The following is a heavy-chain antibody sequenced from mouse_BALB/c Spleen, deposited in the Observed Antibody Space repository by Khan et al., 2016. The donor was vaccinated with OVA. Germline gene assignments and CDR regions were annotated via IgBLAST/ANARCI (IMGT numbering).Heavy chain of an antibody. Sequence: QVQLQQSGPGLVAPSQSLSITCTVSGFSLTDYGVSWIRQPPGKGLEWLGVIWGGGITYYNSALKSRLSISKDNSKSQVFLKMNSLQTDDTSMYYCAKQLILYPYYCDYWGQGTTLTGSS. CDR3: AKQLILYPYYCDY. CDR2: IWGGGIT. J-gene: IGHJ2*01. V-gene: IGHV2-6-5*01. CDR1: GFSLTDYG.